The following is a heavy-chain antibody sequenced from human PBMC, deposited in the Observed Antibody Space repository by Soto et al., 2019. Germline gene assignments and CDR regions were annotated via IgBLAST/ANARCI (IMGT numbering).Heavy chain of an antibody. CDR2: INHSGST. J-gene: IGHJ6*02. CDR1: GGSFSGYY. Sequence: PSETLSLTCAVYGGSFSGYYWSWIRQPPGKGLEWIGEINHSGSTNYNPSLKSRVTISVDTSKNQFSLKLSSVTAADTAVYYCARGRGSTVITRYYYYGMDVWGQGTTVTVS. CDR3: ARGRGSTVITRYYYYGMDV. D-gene: IGHD4-17*01. V-gene: IGHV4-34*01.